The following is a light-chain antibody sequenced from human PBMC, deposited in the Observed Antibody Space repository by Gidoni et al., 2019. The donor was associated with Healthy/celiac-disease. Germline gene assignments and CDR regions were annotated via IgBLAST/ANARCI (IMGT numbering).Light chain of an antibody. CDR1: QSVLYSSNNKNY. V-gene: IGKV4-1*01. Sequence: LGERATINCKSSQSVLYSSNNKNYLAWYQQKPGQPPKLLIYWASTRESGVPDRFSGSGSGTDFTLTISSLQAEDVAVYYCQQYYSTPYTFGQGTKLEIK. J-gene: IGKJ2*01. CDR3: QQYYSTPYT. CDR2: WAS.